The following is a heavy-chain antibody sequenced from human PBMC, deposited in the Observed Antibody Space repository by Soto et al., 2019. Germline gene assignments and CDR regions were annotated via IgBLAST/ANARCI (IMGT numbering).Heavy chain of an antibody. CDR3: ARRDELLMEHAFDI. CDR1: GFTFDDYG. V-gene: IGHV3-20*01. D-gene: IGHD2-15*01. J-gene: IGHJ3*02. Sequence: EVQLVESGGGVVRPGGSLRLSCAASGFTFDDYGMSWVRQAPGKGLEWVSGINWNGGSTGYADSVKGRFTISRDNAKNSLDLQMNSLRAEDTALYHCARRDELLMEHAFDIWGQGKMVTVSS. CDR2: INWNGGST.